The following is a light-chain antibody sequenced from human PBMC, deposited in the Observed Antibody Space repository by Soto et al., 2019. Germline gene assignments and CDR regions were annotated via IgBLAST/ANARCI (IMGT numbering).Light chain of an antibody. CDR3: QQYNNWPTIT. J-gene: IGKJ5*01. V-gene: IGKV3-15*01. CDR1: QSVSSN. CDR2: GAS. Sequence: EIVMTQSPATLSVSPGERATLSCGASQSVSSNLAWYQQKPGQAPRLLIYGASTRATGIPARFSGSGSGTEFTLTISSLKSEDFAVYYCQQYNNWPTITFGQGTRLEIK.